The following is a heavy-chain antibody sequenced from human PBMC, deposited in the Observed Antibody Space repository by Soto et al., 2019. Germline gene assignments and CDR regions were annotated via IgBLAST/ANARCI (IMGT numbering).Heavy chain of an antibody. Sequence: WGSLRLSCSASGFTFSSYWMSWFRQAPGKGLEWVANIKQDGSEKYYVDSVKGRFTISRDNAKNSLYLQMNSLRAEDTAVYYCARVSSTYAYYDFWSGYELPSRGAFDIWGQGTMVTVSS. J-gene: IGHJ3*02. CDR2: IKQDGSEK. CDR1: GFTFSSYW. CDR3: ARVSSTYAYYDFWSGYELPSRGAFDI. V-gene: IGHV3-7*01. D-gene: IGHD3-3*01.